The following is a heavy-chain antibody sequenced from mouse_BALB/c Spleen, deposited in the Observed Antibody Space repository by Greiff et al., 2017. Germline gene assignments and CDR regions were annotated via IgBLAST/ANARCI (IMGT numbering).Heavy chain of an antibody. Sequence: EVKLQESGPGLVKPSQSLSLTCTVTGYSITSDYAWNWIRQFPGNKLEWMGYISYSGSTSYNPSLKSRISITRDTSKNQFFLQLNSVTTEDTATYYCARVITSVYAMDYWGQGTSVTVSS. CDR1: GYSITSDYA. V-gene: IGHV3-2*02. CDR2: ISYSGST. CDR3: ARVITSVYAMDY. D-gene: IGHD2-4*01. J-gene: IGHJ4*01.